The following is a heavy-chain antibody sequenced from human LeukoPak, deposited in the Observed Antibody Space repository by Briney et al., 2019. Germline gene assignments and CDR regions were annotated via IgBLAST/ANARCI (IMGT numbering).Heavy chain of an antibody. CDR3: ARGRRMFAKLRYYYLDR. V-gene: IGHV4-34*01. D-gene: IGHD2-15*01. CDR1: GVSFSGYY. Sequence: PSETLSLTCAVYGVSFSGYYLSWIRQPPGKGLEWIGEINHSGSTNYNPSLKSRVTISVDTSSNKFSLRLSSVTAADTAAYYCARGRRMFAKLRYYYLDRWGKGATVTVS. CDR2: INHSGST. J-gene: IGHJ6*03.